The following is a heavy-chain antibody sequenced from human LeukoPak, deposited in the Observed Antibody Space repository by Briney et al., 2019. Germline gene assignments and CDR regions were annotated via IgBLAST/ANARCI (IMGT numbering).Heavy chain of an antibody. CDR3: TKGFPGGSYYVFDY. CDR1: GFTFSTYA. J-gene: IGHJ4*02. V-gene: IGHV3-23*01. CDR2: ISGSGGST. D-gene: IGHD1-26*01. Sequence: GGSLRLSCAASGFTFSTYAMSWVRQAPGKGLEWVSAISGSGGSTYYADSVKGRITISRDNSKNTLYLQMNSLRAEDTAVYYCTKGFPGGSYYVFDYWGQGTLVTVSS.